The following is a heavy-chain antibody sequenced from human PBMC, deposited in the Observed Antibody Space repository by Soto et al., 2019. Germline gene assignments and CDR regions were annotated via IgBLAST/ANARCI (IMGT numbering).Heavy chain of an antibody. CDR1: GFTVSSNY. Sequence: EVQLVESGGGLIQPGGSLRLSCAASGFTVSSNYMSWVRQAPGKGLEWVSVLYSGGSTYYADSVKGRFTISRDNSKNTLYLQMNSLRAEDTAVYYCARDRVERRYPEYFQHWGQGTLVTVSS. D-gene: IGHD2-15*01. CDR3: ARDRVERRYPEYFQH. CDR2: LYSGGST. J-gene: IGHJ1*01. V-gene: IGHV3-53*01.